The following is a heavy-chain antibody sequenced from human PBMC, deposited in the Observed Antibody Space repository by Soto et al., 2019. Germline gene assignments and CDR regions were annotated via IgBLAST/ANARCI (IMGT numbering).Heavy chain of an antibody. Sequence: GAAVKVSCKACGGTFTANYIHWVRQAPGQGFEWMGWINPKSGGTKYPQKFQGRVTMTRDTSLSTVYMTLTRLTSDDTAVYYCARDLAKGGGSAGFDYWGQGTLVTVSS. J-gene: IGHJ4*02. CDR2: INPKSGGT. D-gene: IGHD1-26*01. CDR1: GGTFTANY. CDR3: ARDLAKGGGSAGFDY. V-gene: IGHV1-2*02.